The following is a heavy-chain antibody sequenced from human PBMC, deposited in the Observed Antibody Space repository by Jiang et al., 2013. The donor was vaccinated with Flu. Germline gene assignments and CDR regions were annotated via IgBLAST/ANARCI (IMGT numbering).Heavy chain of an antibody. CDR2: IYHSGST. J-gene: IGHJ1*01. CDR3: ARDKGAEYFQH. Sequence: GSGLVKPSQTLSLTCAVSGGSISSGGYSWSWIRQPPGKGLEWIGYIYHSGSTYYNPSLKSRVTISVDRSKNQFSLKLSSVTAADTAVYYCARDKGAEYFQHVGPRAPWSPSPQ. CDR1: GGSISSGGYS. V-gene: IGHV4-30-2*01.